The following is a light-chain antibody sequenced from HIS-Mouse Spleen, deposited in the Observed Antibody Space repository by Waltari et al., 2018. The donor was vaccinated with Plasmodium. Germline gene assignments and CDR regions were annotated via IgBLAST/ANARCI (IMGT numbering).Light chain of an antibody. Sequence: EIVMTKSPATLSVSPGERAPLSCRASQSVSSNLAWYQQKPGQAPRLLFYGASTRATGIPARFSGSGSRTEFTLTISGLQSEVVAVYCCQQYNNCSFTFGPGTKVDIK. J-gene: IGKJ3*01. CDR3: QQYNNCSFT. V-gene: IGKV3-15*01. CDR2: GAS. CDR1: QSVSSN.